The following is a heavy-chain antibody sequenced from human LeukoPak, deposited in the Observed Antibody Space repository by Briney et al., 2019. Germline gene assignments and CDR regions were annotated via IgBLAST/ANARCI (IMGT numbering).Heavy chain of an antibody. CDR1: GFTFSSYS. CDR2: ISYDGSNK. V-gene: IGHV3-30*18. CDR3: ANTYYCSSTSCYARFDY. D-gene: IGHD2-2*01. Sequence: GGSLRLSCAASGFTFSSYSMNWVRQAPGKGLEWVAVISYDGSNKYYADSVKGRFTISRDNSKNTLYLQMNSLRAEDTAVYYCANTYYCSSTSCYARFDYWGQGTLVTVSS. J-gene: IGHJ4*02.